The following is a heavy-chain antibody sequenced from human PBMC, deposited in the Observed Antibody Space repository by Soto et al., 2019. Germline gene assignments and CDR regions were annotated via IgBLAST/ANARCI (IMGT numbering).Heavy chain of an antibody. D-gene: IGHD3-10*01. CDR2: ISVYNGNT. CDR3: ASGWFGEFVYYFDY. CDR1: GYTFTSYG. Sequence: QVQLVQSGAEVKKPGASVKVSCKASGYTFTSYGISWVRQAPGQGLEWMGWISVYNGNTNYAQKIQGRVTMTTDTSTSTDYMELRSLRSDDTAVYYCASGWFGEFVYYFDYWGQGTLVTVSS. V-gene: IGHV1-18*01. J-gene: IGHJ4*02.